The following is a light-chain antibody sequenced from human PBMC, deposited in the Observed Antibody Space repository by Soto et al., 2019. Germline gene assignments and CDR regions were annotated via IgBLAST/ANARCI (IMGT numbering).Light chain of an antibody. CDR2: GAS. V-gene: IGKV3-15*01. Sequence: EIVMTQSPATLSVSPGERATLSCSASQSVSSNLASYQQKPGQAPRLLIYGASTSATGIPARFSGSGSRTEFALTISSLQSEDFAVYYCQQYNNWPPTFGQGTRLEIK. CDR3: QQYNNWPPT. J-gene: IGKJ5*01. CDR1: QSVSSN.